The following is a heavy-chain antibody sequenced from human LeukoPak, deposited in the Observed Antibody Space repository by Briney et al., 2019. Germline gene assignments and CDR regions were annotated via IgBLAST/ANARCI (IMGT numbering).Heavy chain of an antibody. D-gene: IGHD3-10*01. CDR2: INPNSGGT. CDR3: ARDEGGLGYYGSGSYYVY. Sequence: GASVKVSCKASGYTFTGYYMHWVRQAPGQGLEWMGWINPNSGGTNYAQKFQGRVTMTRDTSISTAYMELSRLRSDDTAVYYCARDEGGLGYYGSGSYYVYWGQGTLVTVSS. V-gene: IGHV1-2*02. CDR1: GYTFTGYY. J-gene: IGHJ4*02.